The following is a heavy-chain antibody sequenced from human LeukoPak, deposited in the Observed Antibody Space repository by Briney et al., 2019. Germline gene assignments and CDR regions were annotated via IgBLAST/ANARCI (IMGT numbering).Heavy chain of an antibody. J-gene: IGHJ6*02. CDR3: AAPDYGDYDLYYYGMDV. D-gene: IGHD4-17*01. V-gene: IGHV3-30*03. Sequence: GRSPRLSCAASGFTFSSYGMHWVRQAPGKGLEWVAVISYDGSNKYYADSVKGRFTISRDNSKNTLYLQMNSLRAEDTAVYYCAAPDYGDYDLYYYGMDVWGQGTTVTVSS. CDR1: GFTFSSYG. CDR2: ISYDGSNK.